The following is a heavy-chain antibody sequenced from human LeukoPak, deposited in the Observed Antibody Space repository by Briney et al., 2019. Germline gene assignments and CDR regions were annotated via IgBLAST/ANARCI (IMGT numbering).Heavy chain of an antibody. V-gene: IGHV3-30-3*01. J-gene: IGHJ1*01. CDR1: GFTFSSYA. Sequence: GGPLRLSCAASGFTFSSYAMHWVRQAPGKGLEWVAVISYDGSNKYYADSVKGRFTISRDNSKNTLYLQMNSLRAEDTAVYYCARDMAMIVVVPYFQHWGQGTLVTVSS. CDR2: ISYDGSNK. D-gene: IGHD3-22*01. CDR3: ARDMAMIVVVPYFQH.